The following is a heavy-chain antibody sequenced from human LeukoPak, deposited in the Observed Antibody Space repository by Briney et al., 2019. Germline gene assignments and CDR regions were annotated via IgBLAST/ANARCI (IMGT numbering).Heavy chain of an antibody. CDR1: GGSISSYY. Sequence: SETLSLTCTVSGGSISSYYWSWIRQPPGKGLEWIGSIYYSGSTYYNPSLKSRVTISVDTSKNQFSLKLSSVTAADTAVYYCASEFEGGNWFDPWGQGTLVTVSS. D-gene: IGHD3-16*01. J-gene: IGHJ5*02. CDR2: IYYSGST. CDR3: ASEFEGGNWFDP. V-gene: IGHV4-39*01.